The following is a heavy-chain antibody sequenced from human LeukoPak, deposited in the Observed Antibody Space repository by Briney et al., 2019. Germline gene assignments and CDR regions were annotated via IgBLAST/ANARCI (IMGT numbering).Heavy chain of an antibody. Sequence: PGGSLRLSCATSGFIFSSYSMNWVRQAPGKGLEWVSYISSSSRAIYYADSAKGRFTISRDNAKNSLYLQMNSLRAEDTAVYYFARDFHVRNYDIGGYSYWGQGTLVTVSS. V-gene: IGHV3-48*01. CDR2: ISSSSRAI. CDR1: GFIFSSYS. J-gene: IGHJ4*02. CDR3: ARDFHVRNYDIGGYSY. D-gene: IGHD3-22*01.